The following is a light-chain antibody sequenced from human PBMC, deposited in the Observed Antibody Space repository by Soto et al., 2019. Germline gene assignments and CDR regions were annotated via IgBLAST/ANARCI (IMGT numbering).Light chain of an antibody. CDR1: SSDVESYNR. J-gene: IGLJ1*01. CDR2: DVS. V-gene: IGLV2-11*01. CDR3: CSYAGSYTFYV. Sequence: QSALTQPASVSGSPGQSITISCTGTSSDVESYNRVSWYQQHPGKAPKVMIYDVSKRPSGVPDRFSGSKSGNKASLTLSGLQAEDEADYYCCSYAGSYTFYVFGTGTKLTVL.